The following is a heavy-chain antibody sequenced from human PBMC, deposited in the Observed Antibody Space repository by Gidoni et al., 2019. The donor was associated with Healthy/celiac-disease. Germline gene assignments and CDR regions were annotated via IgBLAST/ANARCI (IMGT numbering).Heavy chain of an antibody. D-gene: IGHD3-22*01. CDR1: GFTFSSYA. J-gene: IGHJ4*02. CDR2: ISYDGSNK. CDR3: ARDRGLYGRITMIQYYFDY. V-gene: IGHV3-30*01. Sequence: QVQLVESGGGVVQPGRSLRLSCAASGFTFSSYAMHWVRQAPGKGLEWVAVISYDGSNKDYADSVKGRFTISRDNSKNTLYLQMNSLRAEDTAVYYCARDRGLYGRITMIQYYFDYWGQGTLVTVSS.